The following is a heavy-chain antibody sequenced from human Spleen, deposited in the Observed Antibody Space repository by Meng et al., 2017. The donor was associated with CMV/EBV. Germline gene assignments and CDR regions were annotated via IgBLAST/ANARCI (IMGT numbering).Heavy chain of an antibody. Sequence: WAISGDSVSSNSAAWNWIRQSPSRGLEWLGRTYYRSKWYNDYAASVKSRIIINSDTSKNQFSLQLNSVTPEDTAVYYCASITGTRDYWGQGTLVTVSS. CDR2: TYYRSKWYN. CDR3: ASITGTRDY. CDR1: GDSVSSNSAA. D-gene: IGHD1-7*01. J-gene: IGHJ4*02. V-gene: IGHV6-1*01.